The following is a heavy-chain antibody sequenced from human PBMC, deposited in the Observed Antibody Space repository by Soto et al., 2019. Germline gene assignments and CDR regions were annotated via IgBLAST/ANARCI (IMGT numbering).Heavy chain of an antibody. CDR2: VTGRSTTT. CDR3: PNHLPSTTNQRMWAEAIHI. Sequence: EVQLLESGGGLVQPGGSLRLSCAASGFTFSSYAMSWVRQAPGKGLEWVSVVTGRSTTTYYADSVKGRFTISRDNSKNTLYLQLNRQGAEDTDVYYCPNHLPSTTNQRMWAEAIHIWGQGKMLTVSS. CDR1: GFTFSSYA. V-gene: IGHV3-23*01. D-gene: IGHD2-2*01. J-gene: IGHJ3*02.